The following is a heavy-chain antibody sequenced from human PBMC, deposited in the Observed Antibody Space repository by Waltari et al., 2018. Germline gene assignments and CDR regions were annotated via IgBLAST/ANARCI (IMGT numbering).Heavy chain of an antibody. J-gene: IGHJ6*02. D-gene: IGHD3-10*01. CDR3: ARDQNYGSGSYLDV. CDR1: GGSISSGDYY. V-gene: IGHV4-30-4*08. CDR2: TYYSGST. Sequence: QVQLQESGPGLVKPSQTLSLTCTVSGGSISSGDYYWSWIRPPPGKGLEWNGYTYYSGSTYYNPSLKGRVTISVDTSKNQFFLKLSSVTAADTAVYYWARDQNYGSGSYLDVWGQGTTVTVSS.